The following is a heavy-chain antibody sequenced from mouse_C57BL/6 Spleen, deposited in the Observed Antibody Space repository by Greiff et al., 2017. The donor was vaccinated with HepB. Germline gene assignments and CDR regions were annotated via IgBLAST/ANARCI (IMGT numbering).Heavy chain of an antibody. D-gene: IGHD2-1*01. CDR1: GYTFTSYW. CDR2: IDPSDSYT. CDR3: ASAIYYGNYGDFDD. V-gene: IGHV1-50*01. J-gene: IGHJ2*01. Sequence: QVQLQQPGAELVKPGASVKLSCKASGYTFTSYWMQWVKQRPGQGLEWIGEIDPSDSYTNYNQKFKGKATLTVDTSSSTAYMQLSSLTSEDSAVYYCASAIYYGNYGDFDDWGQGTTLTVSS.